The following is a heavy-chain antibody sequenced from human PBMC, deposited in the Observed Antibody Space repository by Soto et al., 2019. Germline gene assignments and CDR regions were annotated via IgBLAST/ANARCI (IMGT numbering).Heavy chain of an antibody. CDR3: AGHDVDIVATGMDV. V-gene: IGHV4-59*08. Sequence: SETLSLTCTVSGGSISSYYWSWIRQPPGKGLEWIGYIYYSGSTNYNPSLKSRVTISVDTSKNQFSLKLSSVTAADTAVYYCAGHDVDIVATGMDVWAKGPRSPSP. CDR1: GGSISSYY. D-gene: IGHD5-12*01. CDR2: IYYSGST. J-gene: IGHJ6*03.